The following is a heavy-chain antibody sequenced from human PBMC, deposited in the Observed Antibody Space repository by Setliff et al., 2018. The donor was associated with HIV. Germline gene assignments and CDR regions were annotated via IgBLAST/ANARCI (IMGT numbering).Heavy chain of an antibody. V-gene: IGHV1-2*02. D-gene: IGHD2-2*01. Sequence: ASVKVSCKASGYTFTSYGISWVRQAPGQGLEWMGWIHPSSGGTNYAQKFQGRVTMTRDTSISTAYMELSRLRSDDTAVYYCARDQGRVVPAAINWFDPWGQGTLVTVSS. CDR3: ARDQGRVVPAAINWFDP. J-gene: IGHJ5*02. CDR1: GYTFTSYG. CDR2: IHPSSGGT.